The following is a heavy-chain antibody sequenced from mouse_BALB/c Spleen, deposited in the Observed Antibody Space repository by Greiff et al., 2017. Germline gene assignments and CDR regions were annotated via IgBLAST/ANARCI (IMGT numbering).Heavy chain of an antibody. D-gene: IGHD2-4*01. Sequence: QVQLKESGPGLVQPSQSLSITCTVSGFSLTSYGVHWVRQSPGKGLEWLGVIWSGGSTDYNAAFISRLSISKDNSKSQVFFKMNSLQADDTAIYYCATSTMITTFAYWGQGTLVTVSA. CDR2: IWSGGST. J-gene: IGHJ3*01. CDR3: ATSTMITTFAY. V-gene: IGHV2-4-1*01. CDR1: GFSLTSYG.